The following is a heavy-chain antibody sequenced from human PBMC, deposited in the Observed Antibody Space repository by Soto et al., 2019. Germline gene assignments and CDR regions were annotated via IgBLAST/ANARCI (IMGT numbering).Heavy chain of an antibody. CDR2: IYPGDSDT. CDR3: ARAYSSSSVGVDY. Sequence: GESLKISCNGSGYSFTSYWIGWVRQMPGKGLEWMGIIYPGDSDTRYSPSFQGQVTISADKSISTAYLQWSSLKASDTAMYYCARAYSSSSVGVDYWGQGTLVTVSS. CDR1: GYSFTSYW. J-gene: IGHJ4*02. V-gene: IGHV5-51*01. D-gene: IGHD6-6*01.